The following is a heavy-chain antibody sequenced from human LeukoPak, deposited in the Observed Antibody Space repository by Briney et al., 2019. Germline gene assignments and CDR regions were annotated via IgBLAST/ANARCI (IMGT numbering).Heavy chain of an antibody. J-gene: IGHJ5*02. CDR1: GFSFSSYW. CDR3: ARGLLYYYGSGSYKNWFDP. CDR2: IRPDGSEK. D-gene: IGHD3-10*01. Sequence: GGSLRLSCAASGFSFSSYWMRWVRQAPGKGLEWVANIRPDGSEKDYVDSVKGRFTISRDNAKNSLYLQMNSLRAGDTAVYYCARGLLYYYGSGSYKNWFDPWGQGTLVTVSS. V-gene: IGHV3-7*01.